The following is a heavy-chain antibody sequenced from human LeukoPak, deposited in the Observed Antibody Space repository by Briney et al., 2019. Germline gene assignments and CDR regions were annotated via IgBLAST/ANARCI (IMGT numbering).Heavy chain of an antibody. CDR2: IYPGDSDT. CDR1: GYSFTSYW. D-gene: IGHD3-22*01. Sequence: GESLKISCKGSGYSFTSYWIGWVRQMPGKGLEWMGIIYPGDSDTRYSPSFQGQVTISADKSVSTAYLQWSSLKASGTAMYYCAGARYYYDSSGYSGFDPWGQGTLVTVSS. V-gene: IGHV5-51*01. CDR3: AGARYYYDSSGYSGFDP. J-gene: IGHJ5*02.